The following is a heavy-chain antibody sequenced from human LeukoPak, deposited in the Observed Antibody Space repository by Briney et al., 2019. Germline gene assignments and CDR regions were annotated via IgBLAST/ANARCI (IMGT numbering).Heavy chain of an antibody. CDR2: IIPIFGRA. D-gene: IGHD3-9*01. CDR1: GYTFTSYG. J-gene: IGHJ5*02. Sequence: SVKVSCKASGYTFTSYGISWVRQAPGQGLEWMGGIIPIFGRANYAQKFQGRVTITADESTSTAYMELSSMSYEDTAVFFCEGKRGYDILTVGGWFDPWGQGTLVTVSS. CDR3: EGKRGYDILTVGGWFDP. V-gene: IGHV1-69*13.